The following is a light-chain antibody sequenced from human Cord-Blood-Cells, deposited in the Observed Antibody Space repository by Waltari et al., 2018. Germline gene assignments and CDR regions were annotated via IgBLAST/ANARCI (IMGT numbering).Light chain of an antibody. CDR2: EGS. Sequence: QSALTQPASVSGSPGQSIPISCTRTSSDVGCYNLVSWYQQHPGKAPKLMIYEGSKRPSGVSNRFSGSKSGNTASLTISGLQAEDEADYYCCSYAGSSTYWVFGGGTKLTVL. CDR3: CSYAGSSTYWV. J-gene: IGLJ3*02. CDR1: SSDVGCYNL. V-gene: IGLV2-23*01.